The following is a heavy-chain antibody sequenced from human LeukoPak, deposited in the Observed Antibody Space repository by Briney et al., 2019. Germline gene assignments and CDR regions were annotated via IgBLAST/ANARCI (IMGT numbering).Heavy chain of an antibody. Sequence: GGSLRLSCAASGFTFSSYAMHWVRQAPGKGLEWVAVISYDGSNKYYADSVKGRFTISRDNSKNTLYLQMNSLRAEDTAVYYCARAPTVVTPNFDYWGQGTLVTVSS. J-gene: IGHJ4*02. V-gene: IGHV3-30-3*01. CDR2: ISYDGSNK. CDR3: ARAPTVVTPNFDY. D-gene: IGHD4-23*01. CDR1: GFTFSSYA.